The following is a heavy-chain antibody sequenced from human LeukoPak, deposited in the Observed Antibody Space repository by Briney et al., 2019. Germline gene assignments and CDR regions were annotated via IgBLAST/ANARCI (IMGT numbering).Heavy chain of an antibody. D-gene: IGHD4-23*01. J-gene: IGHJ3*02. CDR2: IYYSGST. CDR1: GGSISSSSYY. CDR3: ARDLRMTYGGNRYDAFDI. Sequence: SETLSLTCTVSGGSISSSSYYWSWIRQPPGKGLEWIGYIYYSGSTNYNPSLKSRVTISVDTSKNQFSLKLSSVTAADTAVYYCARDLRMTYGGNRYDAFDIWGQGTMVTVSS. V-gene: IGHV4-61*01.